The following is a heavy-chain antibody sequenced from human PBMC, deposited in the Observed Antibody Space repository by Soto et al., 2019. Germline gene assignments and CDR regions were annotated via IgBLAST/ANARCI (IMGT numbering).Heavy chain of an antibody. CDR1: GFTFSSYV. CDR2: ISYEGNNK. CDR3: ARAGCDGGRCYALVGLRYGMDV. Sequence: QVQLVESGGGVVQPGRSLRLSCAASGFTFSSYVMYWVRQAPGKGLEWVAVISYEGNNKYYADSVKGRFTISRDNSKNTLYLQINTLRAADTAVYYCARAGCDGGRCYALVGLRYGMDVWGQGTTVTVSS. V-gene: IGHV3-30-3*01. D-gene: IGHD2-15*01. J-gene: IGHJ6*02.